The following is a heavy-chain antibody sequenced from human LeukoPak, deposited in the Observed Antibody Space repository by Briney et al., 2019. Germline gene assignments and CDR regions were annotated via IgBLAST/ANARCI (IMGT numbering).Heavy chain of an antibody. CDR2: ISSSSSYI. D-gene: IGHD2-2*01. CDR3: ARDSAVVVVPANEAWFDP. Sequence: GGSLRLSCAASGFTFSSYSMNWVRQAPGKGLEWVSSISSSSSYIYYADSVKGRFTISRDNAKNSLYLQMNSLRAEDTAVYYCARDSAVVVVPANEAWFDPWGQGTLVNVSS. CDR1: GFTFSSYS. V-gene: IGHV3-21*01. J-gene: IGHJ5*02.